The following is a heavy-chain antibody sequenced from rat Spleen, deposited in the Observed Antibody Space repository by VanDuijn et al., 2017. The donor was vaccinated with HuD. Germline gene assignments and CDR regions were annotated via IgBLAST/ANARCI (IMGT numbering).Heavy chain of an antibody. CDR3: ARAAIDVMDA. Sequence: EVQLMESGGGLVQPGRSLKLSCAASGFTFSDYNMAWVRQAPKKGLEWVATISYDGSSTYYRDSVKGRFTISRDNAKSTLYLQMDSLRSEDTAIYYWARAAIDVMDAWGQGASVTVSS. D-gene: IGHD1-2*01. J-gene: IGHJ4*01. CDR1: GFTFSDYN. V-gene: IGHV5-7*01. CDR2: ISYDGSST.